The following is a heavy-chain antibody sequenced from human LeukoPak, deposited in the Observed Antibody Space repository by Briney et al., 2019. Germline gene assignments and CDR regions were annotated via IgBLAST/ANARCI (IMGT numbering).Heavy chain of an antibody. D-gene: IGHD6-19*01. J-gene: IGHJ1*01. CDR3: ARPSTEKYSSGWSGYFQH. CDR2: ISYDGSNK. CDR1: GFTFSSYA. Sequence: PGGSLRLSCAASGFTFSSYAMHWVRQAPGKGLEWVAVISYDGSNKYYADSVKGRFTISRDNSKNTLYLQMNSLRAEDTAVYYCARPSTEKYSSGWSGYFQHWGQGTLVTVSS. V-gene: IGHV3-30-3*01.